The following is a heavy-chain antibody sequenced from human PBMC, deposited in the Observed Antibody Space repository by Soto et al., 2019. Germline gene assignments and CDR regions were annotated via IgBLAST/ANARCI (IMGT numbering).Heavy chain of an antibody. CDR2: ISGGAGSK. V-gene: IGHV3-23*01. J-gene: IGHJ4*02. D-gene: IGHD1-26*01. CDR1: GFTFSNYA. CDR3: AKGYGSTLGATFFDS. Sequence: EVQLLESGGNLVQPGGSLRLSCAVSGFTFSNYAMNWVRQAPGKGLEWVSTISGGAGSKNYADSVKGRFTVSSDNSQNTLYLQMNSLRADDTAVYYCAKGYGSTLGATFFDSWGQGTLVTVSS.